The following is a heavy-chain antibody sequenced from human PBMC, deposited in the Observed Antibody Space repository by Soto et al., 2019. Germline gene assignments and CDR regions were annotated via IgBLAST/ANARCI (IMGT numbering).Heavy chain of an antibody. Sequence: GGSLRLSCAASGFTFSSYGMHWVRQAPGKGLEWVAVIWYDGSNKYYADSVKGRFTISRDNSKNTLYLQMNSLRAEDTAVYYCARDLSTMIVIYYFDYWGRGALVTVSS. CDR2: IWYDGSNK. V-gene: IGHV3-33*01. J-gene: IGHJ4*02. D-gene: IGHD3-22*01. CDR3: ARDLSTMIVIYYFDY. CDR1: GFTFSSYG.